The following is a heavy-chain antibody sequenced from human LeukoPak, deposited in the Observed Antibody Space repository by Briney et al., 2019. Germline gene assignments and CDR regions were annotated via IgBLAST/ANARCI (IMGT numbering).Heavy chain of an antibody. D-gene: IGHD3-22*01. J-gene: IGHJ3*02. CDR3: ASPHYYDSSGYGFSAFDI. CDR2: INPNSGGT. CDR1: GYTFTGYY. V-gene: IGHV1-2*02. Sequence: ASVKVSCKASGYTFTGYYMHWVRQAPGQGLEWMGWINPNSGGTNYAQKFQSRVTMTRDTSISTAYMELSSLRSEDTAVYYCASPHYYDSSGYGFSAFDIWGQGTMVTVSS.